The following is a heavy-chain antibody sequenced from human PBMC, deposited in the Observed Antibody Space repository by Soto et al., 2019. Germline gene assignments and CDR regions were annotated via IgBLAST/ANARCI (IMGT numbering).Heavy chain of an antibody. CDR1: GGSFSGYY. V-gene: IGHV4-34*01. Sequence: SETLSLTCAVYGGSFSGYYWSWIRQPPGKGLEWIGEINHSGSTNYNPSLKSRVTISVDTSKNQFSLKLSYVTAADTAVYYCARGGDIVTGHPWLDPCGQGPLVTVSS. D-gene: IGHD3-9*01. CDR3: ARGGDIVTGHPWLDP. J-gene: IGHJ5*02. CDR2: INHSGST.